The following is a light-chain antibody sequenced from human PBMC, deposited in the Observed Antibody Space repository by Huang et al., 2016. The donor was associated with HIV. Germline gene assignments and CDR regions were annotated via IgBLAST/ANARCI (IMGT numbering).Light chain of an antibody. Sequence: EIVMTQSPSTLSVSPGQRVTLSCRANRSVSTNLAWYQQRNGQAPRLLIDGSSTRAPGIQARVSGSGSGTDFSLTISSLQSEDFALYYCHQYNNWLLSFGGGTRV. CDR2: GSS. J-gene: IGKJ4*01. V-gene: IGKV3-15*01. CDR1: RSVSTN. CDR3: HQYNNWLLS.